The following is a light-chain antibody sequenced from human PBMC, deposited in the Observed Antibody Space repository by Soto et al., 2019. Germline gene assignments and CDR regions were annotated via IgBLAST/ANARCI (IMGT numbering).Light chain of an antibody. CDR2: AAS. V-gene: IGKV1-27*01. Sequence: DIPMTQSPSSLSASVGDRVTITCRTSQDISNYLAWYQQKPGKVPKLLIYAASTLQSGVPSRFSGGGSGTDFSLTISSVQPEDVATYYCQKYNSAPHTFGGGTKVEIQ. J-gene: IGKJ4*01. CDR1: QDISNY. CDR3: QKYNSAPHT.